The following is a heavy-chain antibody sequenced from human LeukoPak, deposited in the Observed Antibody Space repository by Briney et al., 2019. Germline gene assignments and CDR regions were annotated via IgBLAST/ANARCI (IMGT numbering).Heavy chain of an antibody. Sequence: SETLSLTCTVSGGSISSCYWTWIRQPPGKGLEWIGYIFYSGGSNYNPSLKSRVTISVDTSKNHFSLKLSSVTAADTAVYYCARLGSTFDIWGQGTMVTVSS. CDR1: GGSISSCY. J-gene: IGHJ3*02. CDR3: ARLGSTFDI. D-gene: IGHD2-2*01. CDR2: IFYSGGS. V-gene: IGHV4-59*08.